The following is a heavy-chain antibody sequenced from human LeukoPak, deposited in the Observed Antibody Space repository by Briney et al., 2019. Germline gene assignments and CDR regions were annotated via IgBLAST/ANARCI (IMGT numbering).Heavy chain of an antibody. CDR1: GYNFGARW. CDR2: IYPDDSDA. J-gene: IGHJ6*02. CDR3: ARGAYGSGSYYNYYGMDV. D-gene: IGHD3-10*01. Sequence: GESLKISCKGSGYNFGARWVAWVRQMPGKGLEWMGIIYPDDSDARYSPSFQGQVTISADKSINTAYLQWSSLKASDTAIYFCARGAYGSGSYYNYYGMDVWGQGTTVTVSS. V-gene: IGHV5-51*01.